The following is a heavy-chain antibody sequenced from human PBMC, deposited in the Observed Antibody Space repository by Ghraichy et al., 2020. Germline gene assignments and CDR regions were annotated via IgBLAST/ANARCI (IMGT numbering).Heavy chain of an antibody. D-gene: IGHD2-2*01. CDR2: IYHTGST. CDR3: ARGAFCSGSTCNNWFDP. J-gene: IGHJ5*02. V-gene: IGHV4-38-2*01. Sequence: SQTLSLTCVVSGYSISSAHYWGWIRQTSGRGLEWIGIIYHTGSTHYNPSLKSRVTISIDTSKNQFSLKMTTVTAADTAVYYCARGAFCSGSTCNNWFDPGGQGTLVTVSS. CDR1: GYSISSAHY.